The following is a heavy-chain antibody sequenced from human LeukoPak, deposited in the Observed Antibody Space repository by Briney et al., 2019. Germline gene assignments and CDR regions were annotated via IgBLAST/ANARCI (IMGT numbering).Heavy chain of an antibody. V-gene: IGHV3-53*01. Sequence: GGTLRLSCTVSGFTVSSNSMSWVRQAPGKGLEWVSFIYSDNTHYSDSVKGRFTISRDNSKNTLYLQMNSLRAEDTAVYYCARRAGAYSHPYDYWGQGTLVTVSS. CDR2: IYSDNT. CDR1: GFTVSSNS. D-gene: IGHD4/OR15-4a*01. J-gene: IGHJ4*02. CDR3: ARRAGAYSHPYDY.